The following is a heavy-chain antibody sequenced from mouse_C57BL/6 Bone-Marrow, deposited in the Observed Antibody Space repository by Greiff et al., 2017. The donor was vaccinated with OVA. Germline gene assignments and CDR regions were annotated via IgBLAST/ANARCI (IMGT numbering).Heavy chain of an antibody. CDR1: GFNIKHTY. J-gene: IGHJ2*01. Sequence: VQLQQPVAELVRPGASVKLSCTASGFNIKHTYMHWVKQRPEQGLEWIGRIDPANGNTKYAPKFQGKATITADTSSNTAYLQLSSLTSEDTAIYYCARRGGNYSLDYWGQGTTLTVSS. V-gene: IGHV14-3*01. D-gene: IGHD2-1*01. CDR3: ARRGGNYSLDY. CDR2: IDPANGNT.